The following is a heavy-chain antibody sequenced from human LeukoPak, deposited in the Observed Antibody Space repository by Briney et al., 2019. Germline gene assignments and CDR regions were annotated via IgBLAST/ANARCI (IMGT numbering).Heavy chain of an antibody. Sequence: GGSLRLSCAASGFTFTSCAMIWVRQAPGKGLEWVSSISTGGGSTYYADSVKGRFTISRDNSKNTLYLQMNSLRAEDTAVYYCARGGYTTYFDYWGQGFLVTVSS. CDR2: ISTGGGST. V-gene: IGHV3-23*01. D-gene: IGHD6-13*01. CDR1: GFTFTSCA. CDR3: ARGGYTTYFDY. J-gene: IGHJ4*02.